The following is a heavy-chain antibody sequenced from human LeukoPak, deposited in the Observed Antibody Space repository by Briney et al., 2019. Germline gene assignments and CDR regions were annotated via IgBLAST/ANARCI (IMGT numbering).Heavy chain of an antibody. V-gene: IGHV1-8*01. Sequence: ASVKVSCKASGYTFTSYDINWVRQATGQGLEWMGWMNPNSGNTGYAQKFQGRVTMTRNTSISTAYMELSGLRSEDTAVYYCARLTTPQQLVFRGPNYYYGMDVWGQGTTVTVSS. J-gene: IGHJ6*02. CDR1: GYTFTSYD. CDR3: ARLTTPQQLVFRGPNYYYGMDV. CDR2: MNPNSGNT. D-gene: IGHD6-13*01.